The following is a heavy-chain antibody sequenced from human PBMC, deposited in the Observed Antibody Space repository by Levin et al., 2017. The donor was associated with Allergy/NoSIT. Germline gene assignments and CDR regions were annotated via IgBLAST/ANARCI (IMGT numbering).Heavy chain of an antibody. CDR3: ARPPQWLGYMDV. CDR1: GFTFSYYS. CDR2: ISSSGDTI. D-gene: IGHD6-19*01. Sequence: GGSLRLSCEVSGFTFSYYSMNWVRQAPGKGLEWVSYISSSGDTIYYADSVGGRFTLSRDNAKNSLYLQMNSLRAEDTAVYYCARPPQWLGYMDVWGKGTTVTVSS. J-gene: IGHJ6*03. V-gene: IGHV3-48*01.